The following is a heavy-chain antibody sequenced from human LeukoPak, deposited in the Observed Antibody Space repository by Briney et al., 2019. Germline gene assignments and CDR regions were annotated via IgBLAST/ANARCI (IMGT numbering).Heavy chain of an antibody. V-gene: IGHV4-59*01. J-gene: IGHJ5*02. CDR3: ARLGSSWSGDNWFDP. D-gene: IGHD6-13*01. CDR2: IYYSGST. CDR1: GGSINSYY. Sequence: SETLSLICTVSGGSINSYYWSWIRQPPGKGLEWIGYIYYSGSTNYNPSLKSRVTISIDTSKNQFSLKLSSVTAADTAVYYCARLGSSWSGDNWFDPWGQGTLVTVSS.